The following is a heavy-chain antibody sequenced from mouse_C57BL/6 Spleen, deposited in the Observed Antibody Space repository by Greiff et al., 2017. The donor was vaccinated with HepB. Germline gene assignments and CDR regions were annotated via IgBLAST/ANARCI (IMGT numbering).Heavy chain of an antibody. Sequence: VQLKQSGPELVKPGASVKISCKASGYTFTDYYMNWVKQSHGKGLEWIGDINPNNGGSRYNQKFKGKATLTVDKSSSTAYMELRSLTSEDSAVYYCARGNTWFAYWGQGTLVTVSA. V-gene: IGHV1-26*01. CDR1: GYTFTDYY. D-gene: IGHD2-1*01. CDR3: ARGNTWFAY. CDR2: INPNNGGS. J-gene: IGHJ3*01.